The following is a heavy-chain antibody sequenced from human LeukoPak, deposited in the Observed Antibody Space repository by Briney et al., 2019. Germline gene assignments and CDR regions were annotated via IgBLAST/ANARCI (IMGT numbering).Heavy chain of an antibody. CDR1: GGSISSYY. CDR3: ARESATMVRGVIIRFVDY. V-gene: IGHV4-59*01. D-gene: IGHD3-10*01. Sequence: SETLSLTCTVSGGSISSYYWSWLQQPPGKGLEWIGYIYYSGSTNYNPSLKSRVTISVDTSKNQFSLKLSSVTAADTAVYYCARESATMVRGVIIRFVDYWGQGTLVTVSS. J-gene: IGHJ4*02. CDR2: IYYSGST.